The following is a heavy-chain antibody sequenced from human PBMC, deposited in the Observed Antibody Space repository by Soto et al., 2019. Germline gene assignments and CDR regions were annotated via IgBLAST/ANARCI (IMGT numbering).Heavy chain of an antibody. CDR3: AKRDPAAGRAGWFDY. Sequence: GGSLRLSCAASGFTFSNCAMNWVRQAPGKGLEWVSEISGSGHSTYYADSVKGRFTISRDNSKNTLYLQMNSLRAEDTAVYYCAKRDPAAGRAGWFDYWGQGTLVTVSS. J-gene: IGHJ4*02. CDR1: GFTFSNCA. V-gene: IGHV3-23*01. D-gene: IGHD6-13*01. CDR2: ISGSGHST.